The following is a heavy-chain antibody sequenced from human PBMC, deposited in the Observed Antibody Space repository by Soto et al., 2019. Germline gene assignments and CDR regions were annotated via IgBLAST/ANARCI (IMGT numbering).Heavy chain of an antibody. CDR2: FSLSGTT. CDR1: GGSITSSSY. J-gene: IGHJ4*02. D-gene: IGHD2-8*02. Sequence: QVQLQVSGPRLVKASETLSLNCSVSGGSITSSSYWSWIRQPAGKGLEWIGRFSLSGTTNYNPSLRSRVTMSADVSKNQFSLRLTSVTAADTALYYCARGMTPPGAPAWYYFDSWGQGTLVTVSS. CDR3: ARGMTPPGAPAWYYFDS. V-gene: IGHV4-4*07.